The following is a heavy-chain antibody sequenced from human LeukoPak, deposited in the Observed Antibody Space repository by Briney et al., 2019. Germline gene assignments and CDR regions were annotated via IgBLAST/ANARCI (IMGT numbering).Heavy chain of an antibody. CDR2: ISSSGSTI. CDR3: ARDLITMIVPGAFDI. D-gene: IGHD3-22*01. J-gene: IGHJ3*02. Sequence: PGGSLRLSCAASGFTFSDYYMSWIRQAPGKGLEWVSYISSSGSTIYYADSVKGRFTISRDNAKNSLYLQMNSLRAEDTAVYYCARDLITMIVPGAFDIWGQGTMVTVSS. CDR1: GFTFSDYY. V-gene: IGHV3-11*04.